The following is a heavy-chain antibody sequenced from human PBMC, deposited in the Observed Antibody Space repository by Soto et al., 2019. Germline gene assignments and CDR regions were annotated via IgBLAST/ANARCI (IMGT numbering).Heavy chain of an antibody. D-gene: IGHD2-21*02. V-gene: IGHV3-64D*06. CDR2: IRSNGGST. CDR1: GFSFSTYA. CDR3: VKAGWCGGDCYSGFDY. J-gene: IGHJ4*02. Sequence: LRLSCSASGFSFSTYAMHWVRQAPGKGLEHVSAIRSNGGSTYYAESVKGRFSISRDNSKNTLFLQMSSLRAEDTAVYYCVKAGWCGGDCYSGFDYWGQGTLVTVSS.